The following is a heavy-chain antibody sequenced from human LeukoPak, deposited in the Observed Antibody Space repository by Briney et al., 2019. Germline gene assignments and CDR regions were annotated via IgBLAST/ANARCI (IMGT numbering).Heavy chain of an antibody. J-gene: IGHJ2*01. V-gene: IGHV3-74*01. CDR1: GFTFSSYW. D-gene: IGHD1-26*01. CDR3: AREGTVGYWYFDL. Sequence: GGSLRLSCAASGFTFSSYWMHWVRQAPGKGLVWVSRINGDGSSTTYADSVKGRFTISRDNAKNTLYLQMNSLGAEDTAVYYCAREGTVGYWYFDLWGRGTLVTVSS. CDR2: INGDGSST.